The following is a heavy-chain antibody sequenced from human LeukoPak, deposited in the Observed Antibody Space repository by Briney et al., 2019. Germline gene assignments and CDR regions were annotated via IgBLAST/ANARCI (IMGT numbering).Heavy chain of an antibody. J-gene: IGHJ5*02. Sequence: PGGSLRLSCAASRFTFSSYGMTWVRQAPGKGLEWVSAISGSSGSTYYADSVKGRFTISRDNSKSTLYLQMNSLRAEDTAVYYCAKDPRGLVVVDDLDPWGQGTLVTVSS. CDR2: ISGSSGST. V-gene: IGHV3-23*01. D-gene: IGHD2-15*01. CDR3: AKDPRGLVVVDDLDP. CDR1: RFTFSSYG.